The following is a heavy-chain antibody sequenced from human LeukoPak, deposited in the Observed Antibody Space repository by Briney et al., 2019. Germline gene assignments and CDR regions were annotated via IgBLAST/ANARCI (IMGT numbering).Heavy chain of an antibody. CDR2: INHSGST. CDR1: GGSFSGYY. Sequence: PSETLSLTCAVYGGSFSGYYWSWIRQPPGKGLEWIGEINHSGSTNYNPSLKSRVTISVDTSKNQFSLKLSSVTAADTAVYYCARRYFDFLPFDYWGQGTLVTVSS. V-gene: IGHV4-34*01. CDR3: ARRYFDFLPFDY. D-gene: IGHD3-9*01. J-gene: IGHJ4*02.